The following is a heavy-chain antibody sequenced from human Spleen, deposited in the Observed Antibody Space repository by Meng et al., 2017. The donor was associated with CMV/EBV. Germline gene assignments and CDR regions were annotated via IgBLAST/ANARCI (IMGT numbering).Heavy chain of an antibody. J-gene: IGHJ3*02. CDR2: INSDGSST. D-gene: IGHD1-26*01. CDR3: ARVPYSGNYYRAFDI. CDR1: GFTFSSYW. V-gene: IGHV3-74*01. Sequence: GESLKISCAASGFTFSSYWMHWVRQAPGKGLVWVSRINSDGSSTSYADSVKGRFTISRDNAKNTLYLQMNSLRGEDTAVYYCARVPYSGNYYRAFDIWGQGTMVTVSS.